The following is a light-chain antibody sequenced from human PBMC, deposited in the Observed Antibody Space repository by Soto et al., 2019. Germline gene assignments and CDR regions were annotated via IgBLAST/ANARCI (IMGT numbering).Light chain of an antibody. CDR3: QQYDSCSPLT. Sequence: DIQMTQSPSTLSASVGDRVTITCRASQTISSCLAWYQQKPGKAPNLLIYNASILESGVPSRFSGSGSGTEFNLTISSLQPDDIAFYYCQQYDSCSPLTFGGGTKVEIK. J-gene: IGKJ4*01. CDR2: NAS. CDR1: QTISSC. V-gene: IGKV1-5*03.